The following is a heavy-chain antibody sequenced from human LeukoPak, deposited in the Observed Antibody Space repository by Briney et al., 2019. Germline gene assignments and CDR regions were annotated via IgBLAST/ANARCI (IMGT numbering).Heavy chain of an antibody. V-gene: IGHV3-30*02. CDR2: IRHDGTDQ. J-gene: IGHJ5*02. CDR3: AKDGNWASVS. Sequence: GGSLRLSCVGSGFTFSVHWVRQVPGKGVEWLTFIRHDGTDQHYADSVRGRFTISRDNSKNTVYLQMNSLRPEDTALYYCAKDGNWASVSWGQGTLVTVFS. CDR1: GFTFS. D-gene: IGHD7-27*01.